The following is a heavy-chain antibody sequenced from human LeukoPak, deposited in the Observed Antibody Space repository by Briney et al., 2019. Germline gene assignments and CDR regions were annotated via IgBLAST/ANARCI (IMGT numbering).Heavy chain of an antibody. CDR1: GGSISSGSYY. CDR3: ARDRDSYGYSALGY. CDR2: IYTSGST. D-gene: IGHD5-18*01. J-gene: IGHJ4*02. V-gene: IGHV4-61*02. Sequence: SETLSLTCTVSGGSISSGSYYWSWIRQPAGKGLELIGRIYTSGSTNYNPSLKSRVTISVDTSKNQFSLKLSSVTAADTAVYYCARDRDSYGYSALGYWGQGTLVTVSS.